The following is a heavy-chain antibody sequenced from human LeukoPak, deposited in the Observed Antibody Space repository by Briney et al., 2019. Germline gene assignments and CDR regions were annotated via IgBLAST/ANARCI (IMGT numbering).Heavy chain of an antibody. Sequence: GESLKISCKGSGYSFSSYSMNWVRQAPGKGLEWVSVIYSSGSTYYADSVKGRFTISRDNSKNTLYLQMNSLRAEDTAVYYCARDLYGVSHDYWGQGTLVTVSS. J-gene: IGHJ4*02. CDR1: GYSFSSYS. V-gene: IGHV3-53*01. D-gene: IGHD4-17*01. CDR2: IYSSGST. CDR3: ARDLYGVSHDY.